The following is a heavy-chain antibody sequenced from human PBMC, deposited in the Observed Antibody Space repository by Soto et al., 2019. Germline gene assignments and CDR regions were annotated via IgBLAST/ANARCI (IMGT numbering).Heavy chain of an antibody. CDR3: AKDLGPLRLLNYYFYGLDV. V-gene: IGHV3-53*01. J-gene: IGHJ6*02. Sequence: GGSLRLSCNASGFTVSSSYMRWVRQAPGMGLEWVAVIESGGSTHYADSVKGRFTISRDNSKNMIYLQLHTLRAEDTGVYYCAKDLGPLRLLNYYFYGLDVWRQVTTVTAAS. D-gene: IGHD2-15*01. CDR2: IESGGST. CDR1: GFTVSSSY.